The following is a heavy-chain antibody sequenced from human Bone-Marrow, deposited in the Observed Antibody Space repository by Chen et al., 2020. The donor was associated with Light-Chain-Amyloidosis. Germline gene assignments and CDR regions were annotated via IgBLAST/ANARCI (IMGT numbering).Heavy chain of an antibody. CDR2: IYYSGST. D-gene: IGHD3-22*01. Sequence: QLQLQESGPGLVKPSESLSLTCTVSGGAISSSGYFWAWIRQPPGNGLEWFGTIYYSGSTQYNPSLESRVTMSVDTSKNQFSLKLSSVTAADTAIYYCARWLRFDSRGYPFDYWGQGTLVTVSS. V-gene: IGHV4-39*01. J-gene: IGHJ4*02. CDR1: GGAISSSGYF. CDR3: ARWLRFDSRGYPFDY.